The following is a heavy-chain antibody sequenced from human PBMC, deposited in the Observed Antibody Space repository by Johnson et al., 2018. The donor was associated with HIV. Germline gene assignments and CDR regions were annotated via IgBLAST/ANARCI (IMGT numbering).Heavy chain of an antibody. J-gene: IGHJ3*02. CDR1: GFTFRSYA. CDR3: VRDQGSGWPTNAFDI. V-gene: IGHV3-30*04. CDR2: ITYDGRNK. D-gene: IGHD6-19*01. Sequence: QMLLVESGGGVMQPGKSLRLSCEASGFTFRSYAMHWVRQAPGKGLEWVAVITYDGRNKYYTDSVKGRFIISRDNSKNMTNLKMNGLSDEDTADYYCVRDQGSGWPTNAFDIWGRGTRLTVSS.